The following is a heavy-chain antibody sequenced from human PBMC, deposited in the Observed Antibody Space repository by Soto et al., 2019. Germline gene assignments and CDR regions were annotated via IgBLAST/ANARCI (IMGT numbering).Heavy chain of an antibody. Sequence: SETLSLTWTVAGGSSSSYYGSWIRQPPGKGLEWIGYIYYSGSTNYNPSLKSRVTISVDTSKNQFSLKLSSVTAADTAVYYCARSIEMATIQHFDYWGQGTLVTVSS. V-gene: IGHV4-59*01. CDR2: IYYSGST. D-gene: IGHD5-12*01. CDR1: GGSSSSYY. J-gene: IGHJ4*02. CDR3: ARSIEMATIQHFDY.